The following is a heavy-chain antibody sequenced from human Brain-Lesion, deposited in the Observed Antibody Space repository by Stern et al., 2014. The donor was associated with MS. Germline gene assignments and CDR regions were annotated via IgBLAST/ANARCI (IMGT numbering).Heavy chain of an antibody. CDR3: AISSSRYFFDS. CDR1: GFIFSDYY. Sequence: QVQLVQYGGTLVKPGGSLRLSCAASGFIFSDYYMNWIRQAPGQGLEWVSYISTTATIIYYADSVKGRFAISRDNTKNSLFLQMSSLRVEDTAVYYCAISSSRYFFDSWGLGTLVTVSS. J-gene: IGHJ4*02. V-gene: IGHV3-11*01. D-gene: IGHD2-2*01. CDR2: ISTTATII.